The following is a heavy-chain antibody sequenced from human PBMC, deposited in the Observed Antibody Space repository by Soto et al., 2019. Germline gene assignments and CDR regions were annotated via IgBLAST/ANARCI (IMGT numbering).Heavy chain of an antibody. J-gene: IGHJ2*01. V-gene: IGHV3-13*04. CDR3: ARAPQKLWWYFDL. Sequence: EVQLVESGGGLVQPGGSLRLSCAASGFTFSSYDMHWVRQTTGKGLEWVSAIGTAGDTYYPGSVKGRFTISRENAKNSLSLQMNSLRAGDTAVYSCARAPQKLWWYFDLWGRGTLVTVSS. CDR2: IGTAGDT. D-gene: IGHD6-6*01. CDR1: GFTFSSYD.